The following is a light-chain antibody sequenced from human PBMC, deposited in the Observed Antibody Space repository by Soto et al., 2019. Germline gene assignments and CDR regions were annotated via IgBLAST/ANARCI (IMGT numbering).Light chain of an antibody. CDR3: QQYGGSLCT. Sequence: EIVLTQSPGTLSLSPGEGATLSCRASQSVHSRYLAWYQQKPGQAPRLLIYGASSRATAIPDRFSGSGSGTDFTLTISRLEPEDFAVYYCQQYGGSLCTFGQGTKVEIK. V-gene: IGKV3-20*01. CDR1: QSVHSRY. J-gene: IGKJ1*01. CDR2: GAS.